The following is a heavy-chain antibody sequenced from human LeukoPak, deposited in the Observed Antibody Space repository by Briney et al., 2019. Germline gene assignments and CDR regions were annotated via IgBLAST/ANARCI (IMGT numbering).Heavy chain of an antibody. V-gene: IGHV3-30*03. CDR1: GFTFSTYG. CDR2: ISYDGSDE. D-gene: IGHD3-10*01. J-gene: IGHJ4*02. Sequence: GGSLRLSCAASGFTFSTYGMHWVRQAPGKGLEWVAIISYDGSDEYYTDSVKGRFTISRDNSKNTLSLQMNSLTAEDTAVYYCVASSGSYHYWGQGTLVTVSS. CDR3: VASSGSYHY.